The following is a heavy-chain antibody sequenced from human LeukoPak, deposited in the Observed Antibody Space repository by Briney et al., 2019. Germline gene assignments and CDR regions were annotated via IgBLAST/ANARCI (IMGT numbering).Heavy chain of an antibody. D-gene: IGHD3-16*02. CDR1: GGSISSYY. J-gene: IGHJ4*02. V-gene: IGHV4-59*08. CDR3: ARLPPVDYVWGRYRPTDY. CDR2: IYYSGST. Sequence: SETLSLTCTVSGGSISSYYWSWIRQPPGKGLEWIGYIYYSGSTNYNPSLKSRVTISVDTSKNQFSLKLSSVTAADTAVYYCARLPPVDYVWGRYRPTDYWGQGTLVTVSS.